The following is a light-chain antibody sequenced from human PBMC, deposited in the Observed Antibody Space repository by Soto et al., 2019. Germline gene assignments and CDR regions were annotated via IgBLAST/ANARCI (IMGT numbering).Light chain of an antibody. V-gene: IGKV1-5*03. CDR3: QHYNSYSEA. Sequence: DIQMTQSPSTLSGSVGDRVTITCRASQTISSRLAWYQQKPGKAPKLLIYKASTLKSGVPSRFSGSGSGTEFTLTISSLQSDDFATYYCQHYNSYSEAVGQGTKVDSK. CDR2: KAS. CDR1: QTISSR. J-gene: IGKJ1*01.